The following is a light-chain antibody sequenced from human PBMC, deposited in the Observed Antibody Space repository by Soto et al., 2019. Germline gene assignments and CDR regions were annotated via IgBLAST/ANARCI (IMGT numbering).Light chain of an antibody. CDR2: DDV. V-gene: IGLV1-51*01. CDR1: RSNVGENY. Sequence: QSVLTQTPSVSAAPGQRVTISCSGSRSNVGENYVSWYQQFPGTAPPLVIYDDVKRSPGIPDRFSASKSGTSATLAITGLQTGDEADYYCGTWDNSLSAGLFGTGTKLTVL. CDR3: GTWDNSLSAGL. J-gene: IGLJ2*01.